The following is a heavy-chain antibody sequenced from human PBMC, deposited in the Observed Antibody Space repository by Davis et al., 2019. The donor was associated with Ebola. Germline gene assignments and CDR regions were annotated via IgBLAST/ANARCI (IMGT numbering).Heavy chain of an antibody. Sequence: MPSETLSLTCTVSGGSISSGGYYWSWTRQHPGKGLEWIGYIYYSGSTYYNPSLKSRVTISVDTSKNQFSLKLSSVTAADTAVYYCANTGYYNVYGMDVWGQGTTVTVSS. CDR3: ANTGYYNVYGMDV. D-gene: IGHD3-9*01. V-gene: IGHV4-31*03. CDR1: GGSISSGGYY. J-gene: IGHJ6*02. CDR2: IYYSGST.